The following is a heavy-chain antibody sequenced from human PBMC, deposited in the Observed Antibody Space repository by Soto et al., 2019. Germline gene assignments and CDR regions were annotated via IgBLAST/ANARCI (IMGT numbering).Heavy chain of an antibody. Sequence: LSLTCTVSGGSISSGDYYWSWVRQHPGKGLEWIGYRSYSGSTYYNPSLKSRVTIVVDTSRNQFSLRLSSVTAADTAVYYCAREGGLAYCGGDCLYNWFDPWGQGTLVTVSS. CDR1: GGSISSGDYY. V-gene: IGHV4-31*03. J-gene: IGHJ5*02. CDR2: RSYSGST. D-gene: IGHD2-21*02. CDR3: AREGGLAYCGGDCLYNWFDP.